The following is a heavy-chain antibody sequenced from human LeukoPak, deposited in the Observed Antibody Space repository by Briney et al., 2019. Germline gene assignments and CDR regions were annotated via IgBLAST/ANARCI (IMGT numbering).Heavy chain of an antibody. CDR3: ARQACSSTSCSYYFDY. CDR1: GYSFTNYW. CDR2: IYPGDSDT. V-gene: IGHV5-51*01. J-gene: IGHJ4*02. Sequence: GESLKISCKGSGYSFTNYWIVWVRQMPGKGLEWMGIIYPGDSDTRYSPSFQGQVTISADKSISTAYLQWSSLKASDTAMYYCARQACSSTSCSYYFDYWGQGTLVTVSS. D-gene: IGHD2-2*01.